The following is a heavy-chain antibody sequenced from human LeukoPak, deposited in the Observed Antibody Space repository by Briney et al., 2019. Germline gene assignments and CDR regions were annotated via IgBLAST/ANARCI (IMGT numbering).Heavy chain of an antibody. D-gene: IGHD5-12*01. V-gene: IGHV3-9*01. CDR3: ARARGPSKSGYDTLVDAFDI. Sequence: PGGSLRLSCATSGFNFDDYAMHWVRQAPGKDLEWVSGINWNSDNIRYADSVKGRFTISRDNTKNTLYLQMNSLRAEDTAVYYCARARGPSKSGYDTLVDAFDIWGQGTMVTVSS. CDR1: GFNFDDYA. J-gene: IGHJ3*02. CDR2: INWNSDNI.